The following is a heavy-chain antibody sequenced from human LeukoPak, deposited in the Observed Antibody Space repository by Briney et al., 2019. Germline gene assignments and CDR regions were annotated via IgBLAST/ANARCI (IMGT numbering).Heavy chain of an antibody. Sequence: SETLSLTCTVSGGSINSYDWSWIRQPAGKGLEWIGRIYTSGSPNYNPSLKSRVTMSVDTSKNQFSLNLSSVAAADTAVYYCAGGVTIVRGTSKHFDYWGQGTLVTVSS. CDR3: AGGVTIVRGTSKHFDY. J-gene: IGHJ4*02. CDR2: IYTSGSP. V-gene: IGHV4-4*07. D-gene: IGHD3-10*01. CDR1: GGSINSYD.